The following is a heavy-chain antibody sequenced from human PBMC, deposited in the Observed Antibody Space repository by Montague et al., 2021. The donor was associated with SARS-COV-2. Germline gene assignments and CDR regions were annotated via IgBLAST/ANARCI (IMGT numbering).Heavy chain of an antibody. J-gene: IGHJ4*02. Sequence: SETLSLTCTVSGGSISSYCWSWIRQPPGKGLEWIGYMYYSGSTNYNPSLKSRVTLSVDTSTNQFSLKLSSVTATDTAVYYCARDFDYWGQGTLVTVSS. CDR1: GGSISSYC. V-gene: IGHV4-59*13. CDR2: MYYSGST. CDR3: ARDFDY.